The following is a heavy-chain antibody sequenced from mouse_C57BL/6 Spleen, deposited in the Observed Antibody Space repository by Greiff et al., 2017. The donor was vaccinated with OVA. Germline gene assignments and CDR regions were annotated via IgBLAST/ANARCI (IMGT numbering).Heavy chain of an antibody. J-gene: IGHJ3*01. CDR1: GYTFTSYW. D-gene: IGHD2-3*01. CDR3: ARYDTPGKWFAY. Sequence: VQLQQPGAELVKPGASVKMSCKASGYTFTSYWITWVKQRPGQGLEWIGDIYPGSGSTNYNEKFKSKATLTVDTSSSTAYMQLSSLTSEDSAVYYCARYDTPGKWFAYWGQGTLVTVSA. CDR2: IYPGSGST. V-gene: IGHV1-55*01.